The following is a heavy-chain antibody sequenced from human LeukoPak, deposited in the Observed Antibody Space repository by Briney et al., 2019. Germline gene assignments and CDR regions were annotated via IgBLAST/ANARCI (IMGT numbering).Heavy chain of an antibody. CDR2: IYYSGST. CDR3: ARAVDIVATH. Sequence: SETLFLTCTVSGGSISSGDYYWSWIRQPPGKGLEWIGYIYYSGSTYYNPSLKSRVTISVDTSKNQFSLKLSSVTAADTAVYYCARAVDIVATHWGQGTLVTVSS. CDR1: GGSISSGDYY. D-gene: IGHD5-12*01. V-gene: IGHV4-30-4*01. J-gene: IGHJ4*02.